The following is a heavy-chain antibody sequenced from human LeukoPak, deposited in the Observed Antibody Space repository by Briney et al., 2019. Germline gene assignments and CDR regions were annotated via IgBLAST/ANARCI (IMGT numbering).Heavy chain of an antibody. J-gene: IGHJ4*02. CDR3: AKGRRAPLVGTITKSWIDY. Sequence: GGSLRLSCAASGFTFSTYEMNWVRQAPGKGLEWVSYISSSGGTIHYSDSVKGRFTISRDNSKNTLYLQMNSLRAEDTAVYYCAKGRRAPLVGTITKSWIDYWGQGTLVTVSS. D-gene: IGHD1-7*01. CDR1: GFTFSTYE. V-gene: IGHV3-48*03. CDR2: ISSSGGTI.